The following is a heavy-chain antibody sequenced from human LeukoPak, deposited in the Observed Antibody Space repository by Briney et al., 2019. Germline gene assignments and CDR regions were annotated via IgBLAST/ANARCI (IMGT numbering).Heavy chain of an antibody. CDR1: GASISRYY. Sequence: PSETLSLTCTVSGASISRYYWSWIRQPPGKGLEYIGNVYNSGTTSYNPSLKSRVTISVDASKNQFSLKLTSVAAADTAVYYCAQTTGWPGFDYWGQGTLATVSS. V-gene: IGHV4-59*01. CDR3: AQTTGWPGFDY. CDR2: VYNSGTT. D-gene: IGHD6-19*01. J-gene: IGHJ4*02.